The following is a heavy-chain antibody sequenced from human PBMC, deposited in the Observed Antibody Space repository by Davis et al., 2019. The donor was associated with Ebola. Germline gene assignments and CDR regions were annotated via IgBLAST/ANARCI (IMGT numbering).Heavy chain of an antibody. D-gene: IGHD2-15*01. CDR2: IYHSGST. CDR1: GGTISSNNW. CDR3: ARAADCTGGSCYPN. V-gene: IGHV4-4*02. Sequence: SETLSLTCAVYGGTISSNNWWGWVRQPPGKGLEWIGEIYHSGSTNYNPSLKSRVTISVDKSNNQFSLRLNSVTAADTAVYYCARAADCTGGSCYPNWGQGTLVTVSA. J-gene: IGHJ4*02.